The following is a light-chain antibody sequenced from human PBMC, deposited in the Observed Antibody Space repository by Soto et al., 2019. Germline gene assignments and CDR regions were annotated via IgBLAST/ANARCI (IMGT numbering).Light chain of an antibody. CDR2: DAS. CDR3: QQRSNWPSLT. V-gene: IGKV3-11*01. J-gene: IGKJ4*01. Sequence: EIVLTQSPATLYLSPGERATLSCRASQSVGSYLAWYQQKPGQAPRLLIYDASNRATGIPGRFSGSGSGTDFILTISSLEPEDFAVYYCQQRSNWPSLTFGGGTKVE. CDR1: QSVGSY.